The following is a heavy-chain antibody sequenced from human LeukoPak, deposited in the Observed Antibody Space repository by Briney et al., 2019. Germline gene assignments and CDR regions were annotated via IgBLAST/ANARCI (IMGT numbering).Heavy chain of an antibody. CDR1: GGSISSYY. CDR2: IYYSGNT. D-gene: IGHD1-26*01. CDR3: ARLGGATQDV. V-gene: IGHV4-59*01. J-gene: IGHJ6*04. Sequence: SETLSLTCTVSGGSISSYYWSWIRQPPGKGLEWIGYIYYSGNTNYNPSLKSRVTISVDTSKNQFSLKLSSVTAADTAVYYCARLGGATQDVWGKGTTVTVSS.